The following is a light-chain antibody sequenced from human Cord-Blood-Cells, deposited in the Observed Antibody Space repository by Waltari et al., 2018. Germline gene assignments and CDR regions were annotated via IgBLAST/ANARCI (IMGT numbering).Light chain of an antibody. J-gene: IGKJ2*01. Sequence: DIQMTQSPSTLPASVGDRVTTPCRASQSISSWLAWYQQKPGKAPKLLIYDASSLESGVPSRFSGSGSGTEFTLTISSLQPDDFATYYCQQYNSYSPGYTFGQGTKLEIK. CDR1: QSISSW. CDR3: QQYNSYSPGYT. CDR2: DAS. V-gene: IGKV1-5*01.